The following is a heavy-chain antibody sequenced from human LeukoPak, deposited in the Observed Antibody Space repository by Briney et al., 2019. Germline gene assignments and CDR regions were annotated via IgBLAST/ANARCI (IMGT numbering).Heavy chain of an antibody. Sequence: GGSLRLSCAASGXTFSDYYMSWIRQAPGKGLEWVSFISTSTSYTNYADSVKGRFTISRDNAKNSLYLQMNSLRAEDTALYYCARGGTGATRDDTFDMWGQGTTVTVSS. CDR1: GXTFSDYY. CDR2: ISTSTSYT. D-gene: IGHD1-7*01. V-gene: IGHV3-11*06. CDR3: ARGGTGATRDDTFDM. J-gene: IGHJ3*02.